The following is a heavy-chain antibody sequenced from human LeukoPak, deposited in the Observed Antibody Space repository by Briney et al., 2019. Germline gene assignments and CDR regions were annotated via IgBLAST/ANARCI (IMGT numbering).Heavy chain of an antibody. CDR1: RYSISRGYY. D-gene: IGHD2-15*01. CDR2: IYQSGTT. CDR3: ARSGRYWRGRSCNSDFAY. Sequence: SETLSLTCAVSRYSISRGYYWGWFRQPPGKGLEWIARIYQSGTTYYNPSLKSPVTISINTFPSPFSLDLCSVSAPNTRLYYCARSGRYWRGRSCNSDFAYWGQGTLVTVSS. V-gene: IGHV4-38-2*01. J-gene: IGHJ4*02.